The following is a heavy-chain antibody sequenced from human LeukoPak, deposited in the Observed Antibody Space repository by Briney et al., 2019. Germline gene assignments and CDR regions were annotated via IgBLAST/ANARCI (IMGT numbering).Heavy chain of an antibody. CDR2: ISGSGGST. D-gene: IGHD4-17*01. CDR1: GFTFSSYA. V-gene: IGHV3-23*01. CDR3: AKVKSAVTTYYAMDV. J-gene: IGHJ6*02. Sequence: GALRLSCAASGFTFSSYAMSWVRQAPGKGLEWVSAISGSGGSTYYADSVKGRFTISRDNSKNTLYLQMNSLRAEDTAVYYCAKVKSAVTTYYAMDVWGQGTTVTVSS.